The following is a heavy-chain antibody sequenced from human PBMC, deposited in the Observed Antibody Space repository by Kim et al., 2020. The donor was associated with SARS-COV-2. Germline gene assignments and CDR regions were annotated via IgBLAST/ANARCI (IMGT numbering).Heavy chain of an antibody. CDR3: ARATKGAAEYNWFDP. CDR2: INGGGDGA. J-gene: IGHJ5*02. D-gene: IGHD6-13*01. CDR1: GFTFTTYA. V-gene: IGHV3-23*01. Sequence: GGSLRLSCAAFGFTFTTYAMAWVRQAPGQGLEWVSAINGGGDGAYYADSVKGRFTISRDNSKNTLFLQMNSLRAEDTAKYYCARATKGAAEYNWFDPWGQGTLVIVSS.